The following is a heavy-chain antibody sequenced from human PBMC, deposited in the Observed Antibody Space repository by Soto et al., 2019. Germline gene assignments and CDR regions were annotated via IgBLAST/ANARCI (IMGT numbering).Heavy chain of an antibody. CDR3: AKLGGYSYNFDY. D-gene: IGHD5-18*01. Sequence: GGSLRLSCAASGFTFSIYSMNWVRQAPGKGLEWVSSISSSTGYIYYADSVKGRFTISRDNAKNSLYLQMNSLRAEDTAVYYCAKLGGYSYNFDYWGQGTLVTVSS. V-gene: IGHV3-21*01. CDR2: ISSSTGYI. CDR1: GFTFSIYS. J-gene: IGHJ4*02.